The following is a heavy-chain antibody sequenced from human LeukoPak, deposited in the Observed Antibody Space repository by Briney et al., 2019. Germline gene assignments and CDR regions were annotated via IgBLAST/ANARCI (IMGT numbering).Heavy chain of an antibody. Sequence: GGSLRLSCAAPGFTFRSYWMHWVRQAPGKGLVWVSRINRDGSNTNYADSVKGRFTISRDNAKNTLYLQMNSLGAEDTAVYYCARDTDSNFDYWGQGTLVTVSS. CDR1: GFTFRSYW. D-gene: IGHD5-18*01. V-gene: IGHV3-74*01. J-gene: IGHJ4*02. CDR3: ARDTDSNFDY. CDR2: INRDGSNT.